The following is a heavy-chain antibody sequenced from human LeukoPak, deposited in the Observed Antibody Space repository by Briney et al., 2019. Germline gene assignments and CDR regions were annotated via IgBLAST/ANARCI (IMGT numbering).Heavy chain of an antibody. CDR1: GFTFGGFT. CDR3: AKDLNYGDGRWEFDP. J-gene: IGHJ5*02. Sequence: AGGSLRLSCAASGFTFGGFTMAWVRQTPRKGLEWLSGILADADGGRTYYADSVKGLFTISRDNSKNTLYLQMNNLRADDTAVYFCAKDLNYGDGRWEFDPWGQGTLVTV. V-gene: IGHV3-23*01. D-gene: IGHD4-17*01. CDR2: ILADADGGRT.